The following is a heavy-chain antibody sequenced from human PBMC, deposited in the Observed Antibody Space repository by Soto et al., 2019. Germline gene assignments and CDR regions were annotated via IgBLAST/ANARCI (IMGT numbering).Heavy chain of an antibody. CDR1: GFTFSSYG. CDR2: IWYDGSNK. D-gene: IGHD1-1*01. Sequence: VGSLRLSCAASGFTFSSYGMHWVRQAPGKGLEWVAVIWYDGSNKYYADSVKGRFTISRDNSKNTLYLQMNSLRAEDTAVYYCARDSRSRELEGIYYYYYYGMDVWGQGTTVTVSS. CDR3: ARDSRSRELEGIYYYYYYGMDV. V-gene: IGHV3-33*01. J-gene: IGHJ6*02.